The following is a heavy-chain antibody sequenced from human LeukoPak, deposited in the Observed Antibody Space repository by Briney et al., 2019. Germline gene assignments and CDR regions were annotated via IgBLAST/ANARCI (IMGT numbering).Heavy chain of an antibody. J-gene: IGHJ5*02. CDR3: ARSPSRQNWIASLYKWFDP. V-gene: IGHV4-4*07. Sequence: SETLSLTCTVSGASISSYYWSWIRQPAGKGLEWIGRIYVSGTSVYNPSLKSRLTMSVDTSKSQLSLRLRSVTAADTAVYYCARSPSRQNWIASLYKWFDPWGQGTLVTVAS. CDR2: IYVSGTS. D-gene: IGHD2-2*03. CDR1: GASISSYY.